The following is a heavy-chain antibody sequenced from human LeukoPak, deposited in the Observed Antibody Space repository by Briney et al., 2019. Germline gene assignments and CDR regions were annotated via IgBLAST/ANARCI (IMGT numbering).Heavy chain of an antibody. J-gene: IGHJ5*02. CDR1: GFIFSNDV. D-gene: IGHD2-21*02. V-gene: IGHV3-23*01. CDR3: ARSSPYCGADCQRWFDN. CDR2: ITPSGDKA. Sequence: GGSLRVSCAASGFIFSNDVMDWVRQAPGKRLEWVSSITPSGDKAYYIDSVRGRFTMSRDNSKNTLYLQMNSLRAEDTATYYCARSSPYCGADCQRWFDNWGQGTLVIVSS.